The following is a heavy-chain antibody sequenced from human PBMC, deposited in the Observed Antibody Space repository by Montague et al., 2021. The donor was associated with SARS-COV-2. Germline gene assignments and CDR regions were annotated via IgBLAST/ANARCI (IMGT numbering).Heavy chain of an antibody. V-gene: IGHV4-59*01. CDR1: GDSIRTNY. CDR3: TTGEGVYGWRYYFDY. J-gene: IGHJ4*02. D-gene: IGHD6-19*01. CDR2: VDNSGST. Sequence: SETLSLTCTVSGDSIRTNYWSWIRQPPGQRLEWIGYVDNSGSTDYSPSLKSRVTISLETSKRQFSLRLNSVTGADTAVYYCTTGEGVYGWRYYFDYWSQGTLVTVSS.